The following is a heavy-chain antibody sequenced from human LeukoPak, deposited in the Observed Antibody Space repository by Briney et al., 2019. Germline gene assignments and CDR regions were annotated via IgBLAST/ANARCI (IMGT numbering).Heavy chain of an antibody. Sequence: KSSETLSLTCAVYGGSFSGYYWGWIRQPAGKGLEWIGRIYVSGRIDYNPSLRSRVTMSVDTSKNQLSLRVRSVTAADTGVYYCARDSGTTGEVKFDPWGQGTLVTVSS. V-gene: IGHV4-4*07. J-gene: IGHJ5*02. CDR2: IYVSGRI. D-gene: IGHD3-10*01. CDR3: ARDSGTTGEVKFDP. CDR1: GGSFSGYY.